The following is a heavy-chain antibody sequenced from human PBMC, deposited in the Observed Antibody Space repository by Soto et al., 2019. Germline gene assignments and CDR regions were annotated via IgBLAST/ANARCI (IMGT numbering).Heavy chain of an antibody. CDR2: INHSGST. V-gene: IGHV4-34*01. J-gene: IGHJ5*02. CDR3: ARAQQFGYYDFWSGYPATRWFDP. D-gene: IGHD3-3*01. Sequence: SETLSLTCAVYGGSFSGYYWSWIRQPPGKGLEWIGEINHSGSTNYNPSLKSRVTISVDTSKNQFSLKLSSVTAADTAVYYCARAQQFGYYDFWSGYPATRWFDPWGQGTLVTVSS. CDR1: GGSFSGYY.